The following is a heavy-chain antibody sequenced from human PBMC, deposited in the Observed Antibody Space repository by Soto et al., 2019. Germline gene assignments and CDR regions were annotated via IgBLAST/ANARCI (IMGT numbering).Heavy chain of an antibody. CDR1: GESLNYYY. D-gene: IGHD1-26*01. CDR2: IYDSGST. J-gene: IGHJ4*02. CDR3: ARRWGRTFDY. Sequence: SETLSLTCAVYGESLNYYYWSWIRQPPGQGLEWIRYIYDSGSTYYNPSLKSRATISVDTSKNQFSLKLSSVTAADTAVYYCARRWGRTFDYWGQGTLVTVSS. V-gene: IGHV4-59*12.